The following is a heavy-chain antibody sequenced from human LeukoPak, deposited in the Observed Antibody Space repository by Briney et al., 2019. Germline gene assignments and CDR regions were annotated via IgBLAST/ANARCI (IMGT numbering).Heavy chain of an antibody. V-gene: IGHV3-30-3*01. CDR2: ISYDGSNK. CDR3: ARASYFHGSFDY. CDR1: GFTFSSYA. Sequence: GGSLRLSCAASGFTFSSYAMHWVRQAPGKGLEWVAVISYDGSNKYYADSVKGRFTISRDNSKNTLYLQMNSLRSEDTAVYYCARASYFHGSFDYWGQGTLVTVSS. J-gene: IGHJ4*02. D-gene: IGHD3-10*01.